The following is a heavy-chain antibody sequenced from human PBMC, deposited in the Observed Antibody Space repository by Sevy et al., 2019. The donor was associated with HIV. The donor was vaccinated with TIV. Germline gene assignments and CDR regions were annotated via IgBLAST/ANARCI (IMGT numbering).Heavy chain of an antibody. CDR2: ISSSSSYI. CDR3: ARDRTGYRYHFDY. J-gene: IGHJ4*02. V-gene: IGHV3-21*01. Sequence: GGSLRLSCAASGFTFSTYSMNWVRQAPGKGLEWVSSISSSSSYIYYADSVKGRFTISRDNAKNSLYLQMNSLRAEDTAVYYCARDRTGYRYHFDYWGQGTLVTVSS. CDR1: GFTFSTYS. D-gene: IGHD3-16*02.